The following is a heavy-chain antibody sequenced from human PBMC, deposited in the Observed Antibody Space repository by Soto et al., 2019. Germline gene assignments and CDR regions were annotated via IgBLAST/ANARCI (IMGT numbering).Heavy chain of an antibody. V-gene: IGHV3-74*01. CDR3: AGSPGLSRISGTTLGA. D-gene: IGHD1-7*01. CDR2: INGDGSST. CDR1: GFTFSSHW. Sequence: GGSLRLSCAASGFTFSSHWMHWVRQAPGKGLVWVSRINGDGSSTSYADSVRGRFTISRDNAKNMLYLQVNSLRADDTAVYYCAGSPGLSRISGTTLGAWGQGTLVTVSS. J-gene: IGHJ5*01.